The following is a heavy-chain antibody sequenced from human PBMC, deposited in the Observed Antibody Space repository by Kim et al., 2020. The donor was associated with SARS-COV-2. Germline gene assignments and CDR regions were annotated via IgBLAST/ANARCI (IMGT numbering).Heavy chain of an antibody. CDR1: GFTFSSYS. V-gene: IGHV3-48*01. CDR3: ARAGFRGIAASYYYYGMDV. J-gene: IGHJ6*02. CDR2: ISSSSSTI. Sequence: GGSLRLSFAASGFTFSSYSMNWVRQAPGKGLEWVSYISSSSSTIYYADSVKGRFTISRDNAKNSLYLQMNSLRAEDTAVYYCARAGFRGIAASYYYYGMDVWGQGTTVTVSS. D-gene: IGHD6-13*01.